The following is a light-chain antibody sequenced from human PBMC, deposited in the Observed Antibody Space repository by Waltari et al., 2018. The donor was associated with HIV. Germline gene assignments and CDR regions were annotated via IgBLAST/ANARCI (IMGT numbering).Light chain of an antibody. V-gene: IGKV2-28*01. CDR2: LGS. CDR3: MQGLQGPHT. Sequence: DIVMTQSPLSLTGPPGEPASNSRTSSQSLSGGKGDDNLDWYMQKPGQSPQLLFYLGSNRASGFPARFSGNGAGTSFTLKCSCVEADDVGIYYCMQGLQGPHTFGQGTKLE. J-gene: IGKJ2*01. CDR1: QSLSGGKGDDN.